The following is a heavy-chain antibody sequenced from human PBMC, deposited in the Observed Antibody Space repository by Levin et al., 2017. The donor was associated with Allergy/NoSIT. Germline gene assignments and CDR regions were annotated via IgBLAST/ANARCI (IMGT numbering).Heavy chain of an antibody. V-gene: IGHV3-30-3*01. Sequence: GGSLRLSCAASGFTFSDYAMYWVRQAPGKGLEWVAVISYDGSSKYYADSVKGRFTISRDNSKNTLYLQMNSLRAEDTAVYYCARDGCTGDSGYRSFDYWGRGTLVTVSS. CDR2: ISYDGSSK. CDR3: ARDGCTGDSGYRSFDY. D-gene: IGHD2-8*02. J-gene: IGHJ4*02. CDR1: GFTFSDYA.